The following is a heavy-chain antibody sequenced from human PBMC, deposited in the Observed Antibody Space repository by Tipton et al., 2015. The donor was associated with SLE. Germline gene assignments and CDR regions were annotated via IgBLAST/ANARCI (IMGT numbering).Heavy chain of an antibody. J-gene: IGHJ4*02. D-gene: IGHD6-13*01. V-gene: IGHV4-39*06. CDR3: ARRGIPTVSYYLDY. CDR2: IYYSGST. CDR1: GGSISSSSYY. Sequence: LRLSCTVSGGSISSSSYYWGWIRQPPGKGLEWIGRIYYSGSTYYNPSLKSRVTISVDTSKNQFPRKLSSVTAADTAVYYCARRGIPTVSYYLDYWGQGTLVTVSS.